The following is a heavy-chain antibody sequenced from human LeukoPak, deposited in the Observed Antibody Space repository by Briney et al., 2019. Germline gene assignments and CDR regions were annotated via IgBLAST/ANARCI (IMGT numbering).Heavy chain of an antibody. V-gene: IGHV3-74*01. CDR1: GFTFSKYW. CDR2: INTDGTVT. D-gene: IGHD6-19*01. J-gene: IGHJ6*02. CDR3: ATKQWLAPPPDS. Sequence: PGGSLRLSCAASGFTFSKYWMLWFRQAPGKGLESVSRINTDGTVTTYADSVKGRFTVSRDNADNTMFLQMNSVRDEDTAVYYCATKQWLAPPPDSWGQGTTVTVSS.